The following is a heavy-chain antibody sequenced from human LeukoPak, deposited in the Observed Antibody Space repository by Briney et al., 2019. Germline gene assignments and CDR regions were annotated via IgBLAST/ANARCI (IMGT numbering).Heavy chain of an antibody. J-gene: IGHJ4*02. D-gene: IGHD3-3*01. V-gene: IGHV1-24*01. CDR3: ATGVGVVTDFDY. CDR2: FDPEDGET. CDR1: GGTFSSYA. Sequence: ASVKVSCKASGGTFSSYAISWVRQAPGKGLEWMGGFDPEDGETIYAQKFQGRVTMTEDTSTDTAYMELSSLRSEDTAVYYCATGVGVVTDFDYWGQGTLVTVSS.